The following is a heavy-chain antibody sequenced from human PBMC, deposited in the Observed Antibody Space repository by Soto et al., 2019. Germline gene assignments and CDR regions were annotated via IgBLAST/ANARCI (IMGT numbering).Heavy chain of an antibody. V-gene: IGHV1-69*02. CDR3: ASPYCSGGSCYSYYYYYMDV. D-gene: IGHD2-15*01. J-gene: IGHJ6*03. CDR2: IIPILGIA. CDR1: GGTFSSYT. Sequence: SVKVSCKASGGTFSSYTISWVRQAPEQGLEWMGRIIPILGIANYAQKFQGRVTITADKSTSTAYMELSSLRSEDTAVYYCASPYCSGGSCYSYYYYYMDVWGKGTTVTVSS.